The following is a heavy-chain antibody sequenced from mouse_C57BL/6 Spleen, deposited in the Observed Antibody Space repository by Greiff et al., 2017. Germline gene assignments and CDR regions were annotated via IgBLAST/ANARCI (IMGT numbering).Heavy chain of an antibody. J-gene: IGHJ1*03. D-gene: IGHD2-12*01. Sequence: QVQLQQPGAELVKPGASVKMSCKASGYTFTSYWITWVKQRPGQGLEWIGDIYPGSGSTNYNEKFKSKATLTVDTSSSPAYMPLSSLTSEDSAVYYCARNREDSYYVRYFDVWGTGTTVTVSS. CDR3: ARNREDSYYVRYFDV. CDR1: GYTFTSYW. V-gene: IGHV1-55*01. CDR2: IYPGSGST.